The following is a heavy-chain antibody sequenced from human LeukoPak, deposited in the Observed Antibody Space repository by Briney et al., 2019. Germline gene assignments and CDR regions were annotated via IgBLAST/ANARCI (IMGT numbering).Heavy chain of an antibody. D-gene: IGHD3-3*01. J-gene: IGHJ6*03. CDR2: VSRNGGRT. V-gene: IGHV3-64*01. Sequence: GGSLRLSCEASGFDFSSYGMHWVRQAPGKGLEYVAAVSRNGGRTYYANSVKGRFTISRDNSRNTLYLQMGSLRPEDTALYYCARDLRSGAYYYFYMDVWGNGTTVTISS. CDR3: ARDLRSGAYYYFYMDV. CDR1: GFDFSSYG.